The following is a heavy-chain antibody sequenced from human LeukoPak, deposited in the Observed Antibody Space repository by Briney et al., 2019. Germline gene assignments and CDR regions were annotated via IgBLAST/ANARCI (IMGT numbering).Heavy chain of an antibody. CDR1: GFAFSSYT. CDR3: TSHAAFDP. V-gene: IGHV3-15*01. J-gene: IGHJ5*02. Sequence: GGSLRLSCAASGFAFSSYTMNWVRQAPGKGLEWVGRIKSKNVGGTTDYAAPVKGRFTISRDDSKNTVYLQMNSLKIEDTAVYYCTSHAAFDPWGQGTLVTVSS. CDR2: IKSKNVGGTT.